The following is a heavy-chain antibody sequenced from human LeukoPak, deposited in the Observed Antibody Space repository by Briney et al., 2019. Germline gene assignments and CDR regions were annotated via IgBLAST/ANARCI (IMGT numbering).Heavy chain of an antibody. V-gene: IGHV3-33*01. Sequence: PGGSLRLSCAASVFTFSIYCMHWVRHAPCKGLECVAVIWYDGSNKYYADSVKGRFTISRDNSKNTLYLQMNSLRAEETAVYYCAREGMAARPRYYYYGMDVWGQGTTVTVSS. J-gene: IGHJ6*02. D-gene: IGHD6-6*01. CDR3: AREGMAARPRYYYYGMDV. CDR2: IWYDGSNK. CDR1: VFTFSIYC.